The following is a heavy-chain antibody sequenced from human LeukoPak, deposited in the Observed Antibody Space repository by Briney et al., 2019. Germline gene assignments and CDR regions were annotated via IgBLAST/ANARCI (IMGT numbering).Heavy chain of an antibody. Sequence: GGSLRLSCAASGFTFDDYAMHWVRQAPGKGLEWVSGISWNSGSIGYADSVKGRFTISRDNAKNSLYLQMNSLRAEDTALYYCAKDNRAAAGTTRTNWFDPWGQGTLVTVSS. V-gene: IGHV3-9*01. D-gene: IGHD6-13*01. CDR3: AKDNRAAAGTTRTNWFDP. CDR1: GFTFDDYA. CDR2: ISWNSGSI. J-gene: IGHJ5*02.